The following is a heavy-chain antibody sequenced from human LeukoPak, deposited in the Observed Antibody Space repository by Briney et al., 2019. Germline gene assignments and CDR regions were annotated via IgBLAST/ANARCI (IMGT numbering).Heavy chain of an antibody. Sequence: SETLSLTCAVYGGSFSGYYWSWIRQPPGKGLEWIGEINHSGSTNYNPSLKSRVTISVDTSKNQFSLKLSSVTAADTAVYYCARGTGPRRRGYSYAPYYGMDVWGQGTTATVSS. D-gene: IGHD5-18*01. CDR1: GGSFSGYY. J-gene: IGHJ6*02. V-gene: IGHV4-34*01. CDR2: INHSGST. CDR3: ARGTGPRRRGYSYAPYYGMDV.